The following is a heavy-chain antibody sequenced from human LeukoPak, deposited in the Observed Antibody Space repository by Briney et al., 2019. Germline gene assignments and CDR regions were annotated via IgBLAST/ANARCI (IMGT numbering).Heavy chain of an antibody. CDR1: GYSISSGYY. CDR2: IYYSGST. Sequence: PSETLSLTCTVSGYSISSGYYWGWIRQPPGKGLEWIGSIYYSGSTYYNPSLKSRVTISVDTSKNQFSLKLSSVTAADTAVYYCARRRKPDIVVVPGWFDPWGQGTLVTVSS. CDR3: ARRRKPDIVVVPGWFDP. J-gene: IGHJ5*02. D-gene: IGHD2-2*01. V-gene: IGHV4-38-2*02.